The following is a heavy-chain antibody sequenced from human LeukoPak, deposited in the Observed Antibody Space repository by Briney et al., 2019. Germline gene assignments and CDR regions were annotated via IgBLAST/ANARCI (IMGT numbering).Heavy chain of an antibody. CDR3: ARDQSLVAYSSTWFDY. CDR1: GYTFTNSG. Sequence: ASVKVSCKASGYTFTNSGISWMRQAPGQGLEWMGWISAYNGNTDYAQNLQGRVTMTTDTLTSTAYMELRSLRSDDTAVYYCARDQSLVAYSSTWFDYWGQGTPVTVSS. D-gene: IGHD6-13*01. V-gene: IGHV1-18*01. CDR2: ISAYNGNT. J-gene: IGHJ4*02.